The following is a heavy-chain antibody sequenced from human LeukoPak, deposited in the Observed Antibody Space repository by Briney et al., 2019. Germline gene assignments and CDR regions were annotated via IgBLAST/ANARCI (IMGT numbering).Heavy chain of an antibody. Sequence: GASVKVSCKASGYTFTSYGISWVRQAPGQGLEWMGWISAYNDNTKYAQNLQGRVTMTTDTSTTTAYMELRSLRSDDTAVYYCARATGFGSGIAGARGAPKYYFDYWGQGTLVTVSS. CDR1: GYTFTSYG. D-gene: IGHD6-13*01. V-gene: IGHV1-18*01. J-gene: IGHJ4*02. CDR2: ISAYNDNT. CDR3: ARATGFGSGIAGARGAPKYYFDY.